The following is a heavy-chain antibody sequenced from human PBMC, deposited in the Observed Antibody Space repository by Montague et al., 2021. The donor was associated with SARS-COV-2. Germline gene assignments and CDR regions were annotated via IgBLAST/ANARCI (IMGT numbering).Heavy chain of an antibody. CDR1: GFSISSYD. CDR3: AQTSGGAYYYPMDV. Sequence: SLRLSCAASGFSISSYDLNWVRQAPGKGLEWISGITSSDSTTYYADSVKGRFTISRDNAKNSVSLQMNSLRVDDTAVYYCAQTSGGAYYYPMDVWGQGITVTASS. J-gene: IGHJ6*02. D-gene: IGHD2-2*01. CDR2: ITSSDSTT. V-gene: IGHV3-48*03.